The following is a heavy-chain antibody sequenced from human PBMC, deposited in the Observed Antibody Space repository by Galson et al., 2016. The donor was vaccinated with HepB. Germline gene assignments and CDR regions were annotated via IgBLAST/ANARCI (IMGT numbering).Heavy chain of an antibody. CDR3: ARVRCSTFRCQNWFDP. CDR1: GDSVSSHSAA. J-gene: IGHJ5*02. V-gene: IGHV6-1*01. D-gene: IGHD2/OR15-2a*01. Sequence: CAISGDSVSSHSAAWTWIRQSPLRGLEWLGRTYYRSTWYNDYAVSVKSRISIHPDTSKNQFSLQLTSVTPEDTAVYYCARVRCSTFRCQNWFDPWGQGTLVTVSS. CDR2: TYYRSTWYN.